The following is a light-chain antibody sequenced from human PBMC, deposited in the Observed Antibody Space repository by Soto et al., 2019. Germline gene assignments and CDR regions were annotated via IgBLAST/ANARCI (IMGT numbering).Light chain of an antibody. Sequence: IQLNQSPSSLSASVGDRVTITCRDSQGIRSYLAWYQQKPGKAPKLLIYAASTLQSGVPSRFSGSGAGTDFTLTISSLQPEDVATCYCQQLNSYTLTFGGGTKVDIK. CDR1: QGIRSY. J-gene: IGKJ4*01. CDR2: AAS. V-gene: IGKV1-9*01. CDR3: QQLNSYTLT.